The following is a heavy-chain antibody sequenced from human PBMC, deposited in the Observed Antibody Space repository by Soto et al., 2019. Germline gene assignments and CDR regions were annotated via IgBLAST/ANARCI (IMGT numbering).Heavy chain of an antibody. CDR1: GSSIIRYY. CDR2: IYTSGST. CDR3: ARSIAARPGLYDYYYGMDV. J-gene: IGHJ6*02. D-gene: IGHD6-6*01. V-gene: IGHV4-4*07. Sequence: SETLSLTCPVSGSSIIRYYWSWIRQPAGKGLEWIGRIYTSGSTNYNPSLRSRVPMSVDTSKNQFSLKLSSVTVADTAVYYCARSIAARPGLYDYYYGMDVWGQGTTVTVSS.